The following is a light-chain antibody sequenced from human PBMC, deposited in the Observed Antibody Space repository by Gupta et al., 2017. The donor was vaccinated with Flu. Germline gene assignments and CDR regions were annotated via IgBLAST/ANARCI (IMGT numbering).Light chain of an antibody. CDR2: AAS. V-gene: IGKV1-39*01. Sequence: DIQMTQSPSSLSASVGDRVTITCRASQSIGIYLNWYQQKPGKAPNLLIYAASSLQSGVPSRFSGSGSGTDFTLTSRRLEYDDFDNYHCQHSSILTFGGGTKVEIK. J-gene: IGKJ4*01. CDR1: QSIGIY. CDR3: QHSSILT.